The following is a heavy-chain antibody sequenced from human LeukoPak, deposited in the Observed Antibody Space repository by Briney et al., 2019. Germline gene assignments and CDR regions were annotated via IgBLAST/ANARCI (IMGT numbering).Heavy chain of an antibody. CDR2: IIPIFGTA. V-gene: IGHV1-69*05. Sequence: ASVKVSCKASGGTFSSYAISWVRQAPGQGLEWMGGIIPIFGTANYAQKFQGRVTITTDESTSTAYMELSSLRSEDTAVYYCASSSRGVTQRYDYWGQGTLVTVYS. CDR3: ASSSRGVTQRYDY. D-gene: IGHD4-23*01. J-gene: IGHJ4*02. CDR1: GGTFSSYA.